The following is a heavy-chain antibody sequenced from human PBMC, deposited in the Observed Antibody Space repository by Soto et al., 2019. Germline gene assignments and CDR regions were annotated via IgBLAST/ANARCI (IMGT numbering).Heavy chain of an antibody. CDR1: GGSISSGGYY. CDR2: IYHTGRT. V-gene: IGHV4-61*08. CDR3: ARDFAYFDS. J-gene: IGHJ4*02. D-gene: IGHD3-3*01. Sequence: SETLSLTCTVSGGSISSGGYYWSWIRQPPGKGLEWIGYIYHTGRTSYNPSLKSRVSISVDTSKNQFSLNLDSVTAADTAVYFCARDFAYFDSWGQGTLVTVSS.